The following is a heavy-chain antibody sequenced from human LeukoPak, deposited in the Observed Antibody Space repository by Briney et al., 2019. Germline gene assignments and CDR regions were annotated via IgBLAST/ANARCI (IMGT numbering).Heavy chain of an antibody. Sequence: GGSLRLSCAASGFTFSSYEMNWVRQAPGKVLEWVSYISSSGSTIYYADSVKGRFTMSRDNAKNSLYLQMNSLRAEDTAVYYCARDFSGWSVDPWGQGTLVTVSS. D-gene: IGHD6-19*01. CDR2: ISSSGSTI. CDR3: ARDFSGWSVDP. J-gene: IGHJ5*02. CDR1: GFTFSSYE. V-gene: IGHV3-48*03.